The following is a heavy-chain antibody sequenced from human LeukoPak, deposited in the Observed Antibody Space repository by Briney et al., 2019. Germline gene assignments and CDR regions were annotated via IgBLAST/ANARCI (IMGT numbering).Heavy chain of an antibody. CDR1: GFTFSSYA. D-gene: IGHD6-13*01. J-gene: IGHJ1*01. V-gene: IGHV3-23*01. CDR3: ANFQVPAAAGRGYFQH. CDR2: ISGSGGST. Sequence: PGGSLRLSCAASGFTFSSYAMSWVRQAPGKGLEWVSAISGSGGSTYYADSVKGRFTISRDNSKNTLYLQMNSLRAEDTAVYYCANFQVPAAAGRGYFQHWGQGTLVTVSS.